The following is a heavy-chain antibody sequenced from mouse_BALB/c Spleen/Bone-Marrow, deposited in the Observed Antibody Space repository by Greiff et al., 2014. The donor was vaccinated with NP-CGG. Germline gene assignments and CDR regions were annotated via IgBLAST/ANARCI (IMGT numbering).Heavy chain of an antibody. J-gene: IGHJ1*01. CDR2: ISSGGSYT. CDR1: GFAFSSYD. CDR3: ARRDRLRRGYFDV. Sequence: DVQLQESGGGLVKPGGSLKLSCAASGFAFSSYDMSWVRQTPEKRLEWVATISSGGSYTYYPDSVKGRFTSSRDNARNTLYLQMSSLRSEDTASFYCARRDRLRRGYFDVWGAGTTVTVSS. D-gene: IGHD2-2*01. V-gene: IGHV5-9*02.